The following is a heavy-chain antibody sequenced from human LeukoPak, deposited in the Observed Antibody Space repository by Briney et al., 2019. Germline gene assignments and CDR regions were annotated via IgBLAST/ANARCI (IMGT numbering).Heavy chain of an antibody. D-gene: IGHD3-22*01. CDR1: GYTFTSYG. CDR3: ARDPSLFYYDSSGYSPFDY. V-gene: IGHV1-18*01. Sequence: ASVKVSCKASGYTFTSYGISWVRQAPGQGLEWLGWISPYNGNTNYAQKLQGRVTMTTDTSTSTAYMELRSLRSDDTAVYYCARDPSLFYYDSSGYSPFDYWGQGTLVTVSS. J-gene: IGHJ4*02. CDR2: ISPYNGNT.